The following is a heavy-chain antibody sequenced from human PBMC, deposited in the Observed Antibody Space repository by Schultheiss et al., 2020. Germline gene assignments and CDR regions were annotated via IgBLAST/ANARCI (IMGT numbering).Heavy chain of an antibody. J-gene: IGHJ4*02. D-gene: IGHD3-16*01. Sequence: SATLSLTCAVYGGSFSGYYWSWIRQPPGKGLEWIGEINHSGSTNYNPSLKSRVTISVDTSKNQFSLKLSSVTAADTAVYYCARASWGYWGQGTLVTVSS. CDR1: GGSFSGYY. V-gene: IGHV4-34*01. CDR2: INHSGST. CDR3: ARASWGY.